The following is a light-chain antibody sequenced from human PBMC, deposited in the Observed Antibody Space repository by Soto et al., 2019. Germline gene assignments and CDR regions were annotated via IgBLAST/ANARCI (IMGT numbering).Light chain of an antibody. Sequence: DMVLTQSPLSLPVTPGEPASISCRSSQSLLHSNGNIYLDLYLQKPGQSPQLLIYLGSIRASGVPDRFSGSGSGTDFTLKITRVEAEDFGIYYCMQAIQAPRTFGLGTKVEL. CDR2: LGS. J-gene: IGKJ1*01. V-gene: IGKV2-28*01. CDR3: MQAIQAPRT. CDR1: QSLLHSNGNIY.